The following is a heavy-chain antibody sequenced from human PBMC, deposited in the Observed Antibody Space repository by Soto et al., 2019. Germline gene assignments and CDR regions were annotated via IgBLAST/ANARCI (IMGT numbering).Heavy chain of an antibody. CDR2: IYPGASDI. CDR1: GYSFTSGC. V-gene: IGHV5-51*01. Sequence: GESLKISCKGGGYSFTSGCIGWVRQMPGKGLQWMGIIYPGASDIRYSPSFQGQVTISADKSINTAYLQWSSLKASDTAMYYCARSCDILTGLDYWGQGTLVTVSS. D-gene: IGHD3-9*01. CDR3: ARSCDILTGLDY. J-gene: IGHJ4*02.